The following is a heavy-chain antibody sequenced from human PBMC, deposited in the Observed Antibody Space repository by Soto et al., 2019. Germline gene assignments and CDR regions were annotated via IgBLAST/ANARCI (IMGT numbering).Heavy chain of an antibody. CDR3: AKSFDLACDSSGYFLNGLDV. CDR1: GFNFDGYG. CDR2: ITYDGIYQ. Sequence: GGSLRLSCVGSGFNFDGYGLHWVRQAPGKGLEWAAVITYDGIYQYYADSVKDRFTISRDNSRNTVYLQMRNLRSEDTAVYYCAKSFDLACDSSGYFLNGLDVWGQGTTVTVSS. V-gene: IGHV3-30*18. D-gene: IGHD3-22*01. J-gene: IGHJ6*02.